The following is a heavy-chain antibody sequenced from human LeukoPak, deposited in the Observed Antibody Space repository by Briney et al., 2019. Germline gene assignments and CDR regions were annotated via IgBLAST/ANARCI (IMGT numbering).Heavy chain of an antibody. CDR2: INPNSGGT. CDR3: ARFDRLNYYYYYMDV. Sequence: ASVKVSCKASGYTFTSYAMNWVRQAPGQGLEWMGWINPNSGGTNYAQKFQGRVTMTRDTSISTAYMELSRLRSDDTAVYYCARFDRLNYYYYYMDVWGKGTTVTVSS. V-gene: IGHV1-2*02. D-gene: IGHD3-16*01. J-gene: IGHJ6*03. CDR1: GYTFTSYA.